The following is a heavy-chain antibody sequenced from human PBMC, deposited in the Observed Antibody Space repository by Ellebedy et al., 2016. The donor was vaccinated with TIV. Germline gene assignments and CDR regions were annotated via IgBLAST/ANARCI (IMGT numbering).Heavy chain of an antibody. D-gene: IGHD5-12*01. Sequence: MPSETLSLTCTVSGGSISSYYWSWIRQPPGKGLEWIGYIYYSGSTNYNPSLKSRVTISVDTSKNQFSLKLSSVTAADTAVYYCARLLPLPDPRIVATEFDAFDIWGQGTMVTVSS. V-gene: IGHV4-59*08. CDR1: GGSISSYY. CDR3: ARLLPLPDPRIVATEFDAFDI. J-gene: IGHJ3*02. CDR2: IYYSGST.